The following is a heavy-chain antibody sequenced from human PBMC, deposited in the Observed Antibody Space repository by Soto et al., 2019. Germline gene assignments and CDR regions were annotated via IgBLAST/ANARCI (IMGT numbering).Heavy chain of an antibody. CDR3: ARFLIAAAGTSFYYMDV. V-gene: IGHV3-48*01. CDR2: ISSSSSTI. D-gene: IGHD6-13*01. Sequence: PGGSLRLSCAASGFTFSSYSMNWVRQAPGKGLEWVSYISSSSSTIYYADSVKGRFTISRDNAKNSLYLQMNSLRAEDTAVYYCARFLIAAAGTSFYYMDVWGKGTTVTVSS. CDR1: GFTFSSYS. J-gene: IGHJ6*03.